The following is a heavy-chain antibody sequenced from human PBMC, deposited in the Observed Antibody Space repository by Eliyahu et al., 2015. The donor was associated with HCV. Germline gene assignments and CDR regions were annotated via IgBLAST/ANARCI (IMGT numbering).Heavy chain of an antibody. CDR3: ARDGGQSTVITPGY. D-gene: IGHD4-23*01. CDR2: MHYSGIT. CDR1: GGSISSSSYY. J-gene: IGHJ4*02. Sequence: QLQLQESGPGLVKPSETLSLTCTVSGGSISSSSYYWGWIRQPPGKGLEWIGSMHYSGITYYNPSLKSRVTISLDTSKNQFSLKLNSVTAADSAVYYCARDGGQSTVITPGYWGQGTLVTVSS. V-gene: IGHV4-39*07.